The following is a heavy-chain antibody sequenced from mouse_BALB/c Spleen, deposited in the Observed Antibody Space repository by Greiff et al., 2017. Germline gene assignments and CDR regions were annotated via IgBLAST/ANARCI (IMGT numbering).Heavy chain of an antibody. Sequence: EVQRVESGGGLVQPGGSLRLSCATSGFTFTDYYMSWVRQPPGKALEWLGFIRNKANGYTTEYSASVKGRFTISRNNSQSILYLQMNTLGAEDSATYYCARVYYDYDFDYWGQGTTLTVSS. J-gene: IGHJ2*01. D-gene: IGHD2-4*01. CDR1: GFTFTDYY. CDR2: IRNKANGYTT. CDR3: ARVYYDYDFDY. V-gene: IGHV7-3*02.